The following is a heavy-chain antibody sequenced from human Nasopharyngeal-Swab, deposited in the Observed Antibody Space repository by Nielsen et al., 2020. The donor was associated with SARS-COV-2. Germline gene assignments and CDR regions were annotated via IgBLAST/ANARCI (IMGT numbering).Heavy chain of an antibody. CDR2: IYYSGST. V-gene: IGHV4-61*01. CDR3: ARFIVVVPAATHWFDP. CDR1: GGSVSSGSYY. J-gene: IGHJ5*02. D-gene: IGHD2-2*01. Sequence: SETLSLTCTVSGGSVSSGSYYWSWIRQPPGKGLEWIGYIYYSGSTNYNPSLKSRVTISVDTSKNQFSLKLSSVTAADTAVYYCARFIVVVPAATHWFDPWGQGTLVTVSS.